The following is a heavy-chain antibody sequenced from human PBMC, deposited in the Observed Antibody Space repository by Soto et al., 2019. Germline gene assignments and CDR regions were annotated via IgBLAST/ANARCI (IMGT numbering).Heavy chain of an antibody. CDR2: ISWNGANT. V-gene: IGHV3-43*01. CDR1: GFRFDDYN. Sequence: GGSPRLSCAASGFRFDDYNMHWVRQAPGKGLEWVSFISWNGANTFYADSVKGRFTISRDSSKKSVSLQINSLRSEDTALYYCARETLSYGFAFDVWGQGTTVTVAS. CDR3: ARETLSYGFAFDV. J-gene: IGHJ6*02. D-gene: IGHD3-16*01.